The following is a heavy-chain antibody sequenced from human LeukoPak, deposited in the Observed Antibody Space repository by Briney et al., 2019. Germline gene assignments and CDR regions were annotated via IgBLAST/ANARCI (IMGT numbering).Heavy chain of an antibody. Sequence: GGSLRLSCAASGFTFSNYDMHWVRRAPDKGLEWVAVIWYDGSNKYYADSVKGRFTISRDISKNTLNLQMNSLRAEDTAVYYCARSKGYDSLTGPRFPYYFDYWGQGTLVTVSS. J-gene: IGHJ4*02. CDR3: ARSKGYDSLTGPRFPYYFDY. CDR2: IWYDGSNK. V-gene: IGHV3-33*01. D-gene: IGHD3-9*01. CDR1: GFTFSNYD.